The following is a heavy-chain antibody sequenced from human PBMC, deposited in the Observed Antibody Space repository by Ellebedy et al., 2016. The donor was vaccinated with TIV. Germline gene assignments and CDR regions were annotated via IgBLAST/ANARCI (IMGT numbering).Heavy chain of an antibody. CDR2: IIPIFGTA. Sequence: SVKVSCXASGGTSSSYAISWVRQAPGQGLEWMGGIIPIFGTANYAQKFQGRVTITADESTSTAYMELSSLRSEDTAVYYCARDPRQEGGYYDSSGLFDYWGQGTLVTVSS. CDR1: GGTSSSYA. J-gene: IGHJ4*02. V-gene: IGHV1-69*13. CDR3: ARDPRQEGGYYDSSGLFDY. D-gene: IGHD3-22*01.